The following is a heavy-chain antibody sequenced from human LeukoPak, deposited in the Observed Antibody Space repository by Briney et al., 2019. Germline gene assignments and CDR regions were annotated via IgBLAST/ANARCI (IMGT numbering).Heavy chain of an antibody. V-gene: IGHV4-34*10. J-gene: IGHJ4*02. CDR1: GGSFRGYY. Sequence: SETLSLTCAVYGGSFRGYYWSWIRQPPGKGLEWTGEINDSGDTNYNPSLRSRLTMSVDTSKNLFSLKLTSVTAADTAVYYCVKYSGSYGSDYFDYWGQGTLVTVSS. CDR2: INDSGDT. CDR3: VKYSGSYGSDYFDY. D-gene: IGHD1-26*01.